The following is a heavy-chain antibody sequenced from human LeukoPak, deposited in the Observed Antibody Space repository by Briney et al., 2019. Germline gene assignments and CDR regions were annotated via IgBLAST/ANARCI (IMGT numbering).Heavy chain of an antibody. CDR2: ISGSGGST. CDR3: AKGISGYGYYGMDV. V-gene: IGHV3-23*01. CDR1: GFTFSSYA. D-gene: IGHD5-12*01. J-gene: IGHJ6*02. Sequence: GGSLRLSCAASGFTFSSYAMSWVRQAPGKGLEWVSAISGSGGSTYYADSVKGRFTISRDNSKNTLYLQMNSLRAEDTAVYYCAKGISGYGYYGMDVWGQGTTVTVSS.